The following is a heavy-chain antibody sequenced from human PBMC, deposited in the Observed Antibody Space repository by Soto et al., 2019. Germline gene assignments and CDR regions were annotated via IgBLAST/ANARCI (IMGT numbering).Heavy chain of an antibody. Sequence: GASVKVSCKASGYTFTSYYMHWVRQAPGQGLEWMGIINPSGGSTSYAQKFQGRVTMTRDTSTSTVYMGLSSLRSEDTAVYYCASGVTGYGTRGAEYFQHWGQGTLVTVSS. CDR3: ASGVTGYGTRGAEYFQH. V-gene: IGHV1-46*01. CDR1: GYTFTSYY. D-gene: IGHD3-9*01. CDR2: INPSGGST. J-gene: IGHJ1*01.